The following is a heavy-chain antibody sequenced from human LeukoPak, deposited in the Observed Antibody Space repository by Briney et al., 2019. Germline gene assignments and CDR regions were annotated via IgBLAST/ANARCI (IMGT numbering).Heavy chain of an antibody. CDR1: GFTFGSYA. CDR3: AIIHGYYDGSGYWVQ. J-gene: IGHJ4*02. Sequence: GGSLRLSCAASGFTFGSYAMRWVRQAPGKGLEWVSFISPSGDRTSNADSVEGRFTISRDNPRNTLYLQMNSLRDEDTAVYYCAIIHGYYDGSGYWVQWGQGTLVTVSS. CDR2: ISPSGDRT. D-gene: IGHD3-22*01. V-gene: IGHV3-23*01.